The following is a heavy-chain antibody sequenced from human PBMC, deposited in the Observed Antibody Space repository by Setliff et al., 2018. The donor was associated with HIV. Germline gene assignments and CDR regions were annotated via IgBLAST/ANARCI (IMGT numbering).Heavy chain of an antibody. CDR3: ASEAWTSFRSSSGYYYYYMDG. CDR2: IYYSGTT. J-gene: IGHJ6*03. CDR1: GDSVSSASYY. V-gene: IGHV4-61*01. Sequence: SETLSLTCTVSGDSVSSASYYWSWFRQPPGKGLEWIGYIYYSGTTKYNPSLKSRVTISVDTSKNQVSLKLSSVTASDTAVYYFASEAWTSFRSSSGYYYYYMDGWGKGTTVTVSS. D-gene: IGHD6-6*01.